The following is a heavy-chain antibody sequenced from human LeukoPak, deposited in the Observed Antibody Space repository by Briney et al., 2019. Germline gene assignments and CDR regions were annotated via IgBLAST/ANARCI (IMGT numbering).Heavy chain of an antibody. J-gene: IGHJ4*02. V-gene: IGHV3-7*01. CDR1: GFTFSAYW. CDR2: IKQDGSEK. Sequence: PGGSLRLSCAASGFTFSAYWMHWVRQAPGKGLEWVANIKQDGSEKYYVDSVKGRFTISRDNAKNSLYLQMNSLRAEDTAVYYCATEIRGPSCCWGQGTLVTVSS. D-gene: IGHD2-15*01. CDR3: ATEIRGPSCC.